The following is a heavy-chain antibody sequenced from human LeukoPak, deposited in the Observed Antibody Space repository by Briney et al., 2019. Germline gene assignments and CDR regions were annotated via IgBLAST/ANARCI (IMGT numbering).Heavy chain of an antibody. CDR1: GFTFDDYG. J-gene: IGHJ4*02. D-gene: IGHD1-26*01. CDR2: INWNGGST. Sequence: GGSLRLSCAASGFTFDDYGMSWVRQAPGKGLEWVSGINWNGGSTGYADSVKGRFTISRDNAKNSLYLQMNSLRVEDTALYYCARGLFSGSPGFSYYFDYWGQGTIVTVSS. CDR3: ARGLFSGSPGFSYYFDY. V-gene: IGHV3-20*04.